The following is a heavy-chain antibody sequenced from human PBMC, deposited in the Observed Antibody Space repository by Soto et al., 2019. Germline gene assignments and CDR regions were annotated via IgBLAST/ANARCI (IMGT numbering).Heavy chain of an antibody. D-gene: IGHD2-8*01. CDR1: GYTFTSLG. Sequence: QVQLVQSGGEVKKPGASVKGSCKATGYTFTSLGISWVRQAPGQWLEWMGWISAYNGNTNYAQKLQGRVTMTTDTSTGTAYMELRSLTSDDTAVYYCSRDRSMYYGLDVWGQGTTVTVSS. CDR2: ISAYNGNT. V-gene: IGHV1-18*01. CDR3: SRDRSMYYGLDV. J-gene: IGHJ6*02.